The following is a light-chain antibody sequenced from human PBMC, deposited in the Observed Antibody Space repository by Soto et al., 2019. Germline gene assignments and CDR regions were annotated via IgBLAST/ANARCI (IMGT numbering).Light chain of an antibody. CDR1: QSVTSTH. CDR3: QQSYSTPRT. Sequence: EIVLTQSPGTLSLSPGERATLSCRASQSVTSTHLAWYQQKPGQAPRLLIYGVYTRATGIPDRFSGSGSGTDFTLTISSLQSEDFGTYYCQQSYSTPRTFGHGTKLEIK. J-gene: IGKJ2*01. V-gene: IGKV3-20*01. CDR2: GVY.